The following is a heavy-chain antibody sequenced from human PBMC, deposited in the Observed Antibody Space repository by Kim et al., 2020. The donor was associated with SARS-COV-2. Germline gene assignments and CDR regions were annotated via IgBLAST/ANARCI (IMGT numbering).Heavy chain of an antibody. V-gene: IGHV4-59*13. Sequence: SETLSLTCTVSGGSISSYYWNWVRQPPGKGLEWVGFIYYSGSTNYNPSLKIRGTISVDTYKNKISLKLISMTAADAAASYCSSGIYGDFFSWDFDLWGRG. CDR3: SSGIYGDFFSWDFDL. J-gene: IGHJ2*01. D-gene: IGHD4-17*01. CDR1: GGSISSYY. CDR2: IYYSGST.